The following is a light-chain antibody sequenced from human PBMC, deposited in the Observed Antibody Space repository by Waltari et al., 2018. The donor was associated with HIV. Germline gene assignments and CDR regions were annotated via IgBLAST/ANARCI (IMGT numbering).Light chain of an antibody. J-gene: IGKJ1*01. CDR1: QSVSTY. CDR2: VAS. Sequence: DIQMTQSPSSLSASVGDRVTISCRASQSVSTYLNWYQLGPGKAPKLLIYVASSLQSGVPSRFSGSGSGTDFTLTISSLQPEDCATYYCLQHNSYPWTFGQGTKVEIK. CDR3: LQHNSYPWT. V-gene: IGKV1-39*01.